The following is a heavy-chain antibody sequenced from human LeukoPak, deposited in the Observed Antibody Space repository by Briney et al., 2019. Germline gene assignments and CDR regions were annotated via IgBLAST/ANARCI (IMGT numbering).Heavy chain of an antibody. V-gene: IGHV3-13*01. CDR3: ARGRFVLVPSLERWYFDL. CDR1: GFTLRNYD. CDR2: IGTEDDT. Sequence: PGGSLRLSCTASGFTLRNYDMHWVRQTTEKGLEWVSGIGTEDDTFYPDSVKGRFTISRENAMNSFYLQMNSLRAGDTAVYYCARGRFVLVPSLERWYFDLWGRGTLVTVSS. J-gene: IGHJ2*01. D-gene: IGHD2-8*02.